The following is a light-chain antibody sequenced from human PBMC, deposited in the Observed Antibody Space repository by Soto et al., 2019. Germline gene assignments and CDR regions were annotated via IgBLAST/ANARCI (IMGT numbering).Light chain of an antibody. CDR2: GAS. Sequence: EIVMTQSPATLSVSPGERATLSCRASQSVSSNLAWYQQKPGQAPRLLIYGASTRATGISARFSGSRSGTEFTLTISSLQSEDFAVYYCQQYNNWPPTFGQGTRLDIK. CDR1: QSVSSN. J-gene: IGKJ5*01. CDR3: QQYNNWPPT. V-gene: IGKV3-15*01.